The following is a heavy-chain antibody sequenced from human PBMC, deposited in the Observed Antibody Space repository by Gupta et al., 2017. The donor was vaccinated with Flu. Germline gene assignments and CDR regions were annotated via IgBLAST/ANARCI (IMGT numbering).Heavy chain of an antibody. V-gene: IGHV4-31*03. CDR2: IYYSGST. D-gene: IGHD4-17*01. CDR1: VSSIIIGGYY. J-gene: IGHJ4*02. Sequence: QVQLQESGPGLVKPSQTLSLTCTFSVSSIIIGGYYCSWIRQHPGKGLEWIGYIYYSGSTYYNPSLKSRVTISVDTSKNQFSLKLSSVTAADAAVYYCARAGATVTTTAGGIDYWGQGTLVTVSS. CDR3: ARAGATVTTTAGGIDY.